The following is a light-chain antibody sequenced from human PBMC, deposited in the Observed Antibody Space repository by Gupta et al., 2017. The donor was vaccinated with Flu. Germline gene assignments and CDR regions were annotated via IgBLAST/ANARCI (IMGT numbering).Light chain of an antibody. Sequence: ITIAVTGTSSAVGGYKYVSWYQQDPGKAPKLMIYDVSKRPAGVANRSSGSKSGNTASLTISGLQAEDEAEYYCTSYTSSCSLVVFGGGTRLTVL. V-gene: IGLV2-14*04. CDR2: DVS. J-gene: IGLJ2*01. CDR3: TSYTSSCSLVV. CDR1: SSAVGGYKY.